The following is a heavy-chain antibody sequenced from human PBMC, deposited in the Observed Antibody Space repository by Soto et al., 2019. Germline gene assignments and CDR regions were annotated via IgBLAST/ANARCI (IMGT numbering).Heavy chain of an antibody. V-gene: IGHV3-21*01. Sequence: KPGGSLRLSCAASGFTFSSHSMNWVRQAPGKGLEWVSSISSSGSYIYYADSLEGRFAISRDNAKNSLYLQMNSLRAEDTAVYYCASIPGGPPLRYFDYWGQGTLVTVSS. CDR1: GFTFSSHS. D-gene: IGHD3-10*01. J-gene: IGHJ4*02. CDR2: ISSSGSYI. CDR3: ASIPGGPPLRYFDY.